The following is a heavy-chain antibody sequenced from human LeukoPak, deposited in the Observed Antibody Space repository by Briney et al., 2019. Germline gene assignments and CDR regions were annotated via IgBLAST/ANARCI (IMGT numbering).Heavy chain of an antibody. J-gene: IGHJ4*02. Sequence: PGGSLRLSCAASGFTFSDHYMSWIRQAPGKGLEWVSHISGSGGSTKYSGPVKGRFTISRDNSKNTLYLQINSLRADDTAVYYCAKDQDPHSYGSGSYAPFDYWGQGTLVTVSS. D-gene: IGHD3-10*01. CDR2: ISGSGGST. V-gene: IGHV3-23*01. CDR3: AKDQDPHSYGSGSYAPFDY. CDR1: GFTFSDHY.